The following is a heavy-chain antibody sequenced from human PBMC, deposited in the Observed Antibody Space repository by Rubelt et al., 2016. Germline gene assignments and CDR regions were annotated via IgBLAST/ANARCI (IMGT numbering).Heavy chain of an antibody. CDR2: ISSSSSYI. CDR3: ARVTDSSGYDDY. D-gene: IGHD3-22*01. CDR1: GFTFSSYA. Sequence: GSLRLSCAASGFTFSSYAMSWVRQAPGKGLEWVSSISSSSSYIYYADSVKGRFTISRDNAKNSLYLQMNSLRAEDTAVYYCARVTDSSGYDDYWGQGTLVTVSS. J-gene: IGHJ4*02. V-gene: IGHV3-21*01.